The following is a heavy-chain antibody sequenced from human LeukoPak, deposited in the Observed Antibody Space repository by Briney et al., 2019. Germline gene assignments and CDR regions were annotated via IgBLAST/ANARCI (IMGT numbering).Heavy chain of an antibody. D-gene: IGHD6-6*01. V-gene: IGHV3-53*01. J-gene: IGHJ4*02. CDR2: IYRGDST. CDR3: ARLLPASRHYFDY. Sequence: TGGSLRLSCAASGFTVSNNYMTWVRQAPGKGLEWVSVIYRGDSTFYADSVQGRFTISRDTSNNALYLQMISLRVEDTAVYHCARLLPASRHYFDYWGLGTLVTVSS. CDR1: GFTVSNNY.